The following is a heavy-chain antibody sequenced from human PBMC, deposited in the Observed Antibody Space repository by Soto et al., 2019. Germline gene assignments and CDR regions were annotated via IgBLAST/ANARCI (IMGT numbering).Heavy chain of an antibody. V-gene: IGHV3-23*01. Sequence: HPGGSLRLSCAASGFTFSIYAMAWVRQAPGKGLEWVSAISGRGDTTYYADSVKGRFAISRDNSKNTLYLQMNSLRAEDTAVYYCAKELPDGYNTFGIFDPWAQGTLVNVSS. D-gene: IGHD5-12*01. J-gene: IGHJ5*02. CDR3: AKELPDGYNTFGIFDP. CDR1: GFTFSIYA. CDR2: ISGRGDTT.